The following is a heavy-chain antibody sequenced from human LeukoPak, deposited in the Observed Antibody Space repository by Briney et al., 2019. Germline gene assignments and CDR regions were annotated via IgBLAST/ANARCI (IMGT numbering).Heavy chain of an antibody. D-gene: IGHD3-16*01. CDR3: AKTRWGPYYYYMDV. J-gene: IGHJ6*03. V-gene: IGHV3-23*01. CDR1: GFTFSSYA. Sequence: GGSLRLSCAASGFTFSSYAMSWVRQAPGKWLEWVSAISGSGGSTYYADSVKGRFTISRDNSKNTLYLQMNSLRAEDTAVYYCAKTRWGPYYYYMDVWGKGTTVTVSS. CDR2: ISGSGGST.